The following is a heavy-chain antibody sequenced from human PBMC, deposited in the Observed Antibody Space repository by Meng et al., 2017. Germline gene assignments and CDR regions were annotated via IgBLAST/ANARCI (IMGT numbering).Heavy chain of an antibody. V-gene: IGHV3-23*01. CDR2: ISGSGGST. CDR1: GFTFSSYA. J-gene: IGHJ4*02. CDR3: AKDSEAS. Sequence: GESLKISCTVSGFTFSSYAMSWVRQAPGKGLEWVSAISGSGGSTYYADSVKGRFTISRDNSKNTLYLQMNSLRAEDTAVYYCAKDSEASWGQGTLVTVSS.